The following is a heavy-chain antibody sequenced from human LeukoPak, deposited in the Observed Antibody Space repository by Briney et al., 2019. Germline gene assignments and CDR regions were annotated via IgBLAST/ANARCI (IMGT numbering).Heavy chain of an antibody. J-gene: IGHJ6*03. CDR1: GGSFSGYY. CDR3: ARGGSYGYYYYYYMDV. V-gene: IGHV4-34*01. CDR2: INHSGST. D-gene: IGHD5-18*01. Sequence: PSETLSLTCAVYGGSFSGYYWSWIRQPPGKGLEWIGEINHSGSTNYNPSLKSRVTISVDTSKNQFSLRLSSVTAADTAVYYCARGGSYGYYYYYYMDVWGKGTTVTVSS.